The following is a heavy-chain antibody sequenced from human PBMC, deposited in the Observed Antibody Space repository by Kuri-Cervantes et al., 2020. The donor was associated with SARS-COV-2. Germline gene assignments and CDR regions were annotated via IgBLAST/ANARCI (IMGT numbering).Heavy chain of an antibody. V-gene: IGHV4-39*01. J-gene: IGHJ4*02. D-gene: IGHD3-10*01. CDR1: GGSISSSSYY. Sequence: SETLSLTCTVSGGSISSSSYYWGWTRQPPGKGLEWIGSIYYSGSTYYNPSLKGRVTISVDTSKNQFSLKLSSVTAADTAVYYCARHPPEYYSLYYFDYWGQGTLVTVSS. CDR2: IYYSGST. CDR3: ARHPPEYYSLYYFDY.